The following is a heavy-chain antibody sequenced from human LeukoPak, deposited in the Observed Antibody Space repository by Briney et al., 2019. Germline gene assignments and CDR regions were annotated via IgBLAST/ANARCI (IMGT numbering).Heavy chain of an antibody. Sequence: ASVKVSCKASGYTFSNYGISWVRQAPGQGLEWMGWISPYNGNTDYAQKLQGRVTMTTDTSTTTGYMELRSLRPDDTAVYYCARGWLQPYWYFDLWGRGTVVTVSS. J-gene: IGHJ2*01. CDR2: ISPYNGNT. V-gene: IGHV1-18*01. D-gene: IGHD5-24*01. CDR1: GYTFSNYG. CDR3: ARGWLQPYWYFDL.